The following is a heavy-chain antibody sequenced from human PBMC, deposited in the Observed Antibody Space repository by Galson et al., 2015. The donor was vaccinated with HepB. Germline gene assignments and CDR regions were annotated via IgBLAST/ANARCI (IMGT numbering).Heavy chain of an antibody. V-gene: IGHV3-15*01. CDR3: TTVTVTVQNYYYQYGMEL. Sequence: SLRLSCAASGFTFSNAFMSWVRQAPGKGLEWVGRIKSKTEGGTTDYAAPVKGRFSISRDDSKGTLYLQMNSLKTEDTAVYYCTTVTVTVQNYYYQYGMELWGQGTTVTVSS. CDR1: GFTFSNAF. CDR2: IKSKTEGGTT. D-gene: IGHD4-17*01. J-gene: IGHJ6*02.